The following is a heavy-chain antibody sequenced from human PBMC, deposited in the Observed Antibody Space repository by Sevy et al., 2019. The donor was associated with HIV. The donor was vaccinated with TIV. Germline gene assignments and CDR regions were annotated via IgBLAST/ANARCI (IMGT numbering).Heavy chain of an antibody. J-gene: IGHJ4*02. V-gene: IGHV1-69*13. Sequence: ASVKVSCKASGGTFSSYAISWVRQPPGQGLEWMGGIIPIFGTANYAQKFQGRVTITADESTSTAYMELSSLRSEDTAVYYCAITILRGYSGYDPNDYWGQGTLVTVSS. CDR3: AITILRGYSGYDPNDY. D-gene: IGHD5-12*01. CDR2: IIPIFGTA. CDR1: GGTFSSYA.